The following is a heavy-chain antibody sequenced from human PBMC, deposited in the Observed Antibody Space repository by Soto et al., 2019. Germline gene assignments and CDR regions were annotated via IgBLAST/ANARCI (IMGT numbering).Heavy chain of an antibody. V-gene: IGHV1-3*01. CDR2: INAGNGNT. CDR3: ARAGYCSGGSCYRGWFDP. D-gene: IGHD2-15*01. CDR1: GYTFTSYS. J-gene: IGHJ5*02. Sequence: GGSVKVSCKASGYTFTSYSMHLVRQAPGQKLEWMGWINAGNGNTKYSQKFQGRVTITRDTSASTAYMELSSLRSEDTAVYYCARAGYCSGGSCYRGWFDPWGHGTLVTVSS.